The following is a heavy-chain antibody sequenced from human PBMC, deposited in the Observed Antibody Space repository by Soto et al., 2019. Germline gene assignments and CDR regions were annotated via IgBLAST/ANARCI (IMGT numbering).Heavy chain of an antibody. CDR3: ARTWPYYHDSIDNWYFDL. CDR2: IYHTGSI. CDR1: GGSISSSNW. D-gene: IGHD3-22*01. J-gene: IGHJ2*01. V-gene: IGHV4-4*02. Sequence: QVQLQESGPGLVKPSGTLSLTCAVSGGSISSSNWWSWVRQSRGKGLEWSGEIYHTGSINYSPSLYLRLTIAVDKSKKQFSLKLSAVTAADTAVYYCARTWPYYHDSIDNWYFDLWGRGTLVTVSS.